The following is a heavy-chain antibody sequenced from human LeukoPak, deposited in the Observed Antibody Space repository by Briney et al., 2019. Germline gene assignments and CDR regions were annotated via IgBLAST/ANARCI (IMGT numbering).Heavy chain of an antibody. Sequence: SQTLSLTCAVDGGTFRGDYCSCLREPPVNGLKWIGEINHSGSTNYNPSLKSRVTISVDTSKNQFSLKLSSVTAADTAVYYCARGGGWRRHYYDSSGYSQENWFDPWGQGTLVTVSS. D-gene: IGHD3-22*01. V-gene: IGHV4-34*01. J-gene: IGHJ5*02. CDR1: GGTFRGDY. CDR2: INHSGST. CDR3: ARGGGWRRHYYDSSGYSQENWFDP.